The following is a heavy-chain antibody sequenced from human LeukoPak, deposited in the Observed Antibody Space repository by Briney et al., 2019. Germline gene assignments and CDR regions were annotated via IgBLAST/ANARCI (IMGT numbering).Heavy chain of an antibody. CDR2: IKGDGTTT. D-gene: IGHD1-14*01. V-gene: IGHV3-74*01. CDR1: GFTFRNHW. J-gene: IGHJ4*02. CDR3: ARDAAGLDY. Sequence: GGSLRLSCAASGFTFRNHWMHWVRQTPGKGLVWVSRIKGDGTTTTYADSVKGRFTISRDNAKNTVSLQMNSLKGEDTGVYYCARDAAGLDYWGQGTLVTVSS.